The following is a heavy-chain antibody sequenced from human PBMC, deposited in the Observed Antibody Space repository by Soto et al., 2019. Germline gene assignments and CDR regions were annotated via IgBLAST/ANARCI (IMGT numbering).Heavy chain of an antibody. CDR3: VRVVAIPGYPDN. D-gene: IGHD5-12*01. CDR1: GGTFSSYA. V-gene: IGHV1-69*12. CDR2: IVPIVDTS. Sequence: QVQLVQSGAEVRQPASSVKVSCKTSGGTFSSYAISWVRQAPGQGLEWMGGIVPIVDTSTYAQKFQGRVTSTAYESTITAYMELSSLRSDDTAIYYCVRVVAIPGYPDNWGQGTLVTVSS. J-gene: IGHJ4*02.